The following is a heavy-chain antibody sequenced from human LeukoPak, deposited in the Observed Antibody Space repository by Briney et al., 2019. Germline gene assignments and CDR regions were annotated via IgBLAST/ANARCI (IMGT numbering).Heavy chain of an antibody. D-gene: IGHD1-14*01. V-gene: IGHV3-7*01. CDR3: TRQGHHNFEY. Sequence: GGSQRLSCAASGFTLSNYWMSWVRQAPGKGLEWVASIKEDGSEKFYVDSVKGRFTISRDNAKNSLHLQLNSLRAEDTAVYYCTRQGHHNFEYWGQGTLVTVSS. CDR1: GFTLSNYW. J-gene: IGHJ4*02. CDR2: IKEDGSEK.